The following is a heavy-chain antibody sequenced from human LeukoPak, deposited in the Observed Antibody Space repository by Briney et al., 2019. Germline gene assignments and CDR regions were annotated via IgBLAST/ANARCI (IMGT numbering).Heavy chain of an antibody. CDR1: GGSISSYY. CDR3: ARRRDCSSTSCSHPERSYYMDV. Sequence: PSETLSLTCTVSGGSISSYYWSWIRQPPGKGLEWIGYIYTSGSTNYNPSLKSRVTISVDTSKNQFSLKLSSVTAADTAVYYCARRRDCSSTSCSHPERSYYMDVWGKGTTVTVSS. D-gene: IGHD2-2*01. CDR2: IYTSGST. J-gene: IGHJ6*03. V-gene: IGHV4-4*09.